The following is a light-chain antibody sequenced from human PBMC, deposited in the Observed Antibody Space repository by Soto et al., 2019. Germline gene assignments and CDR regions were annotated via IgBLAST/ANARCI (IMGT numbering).Light chain of an antibody. CDR1: SSDVGAYNY. CDR2: EVT. CDR3: CSFASSQTWV. J-gene: IGLJ3*02. Sequence: QSALTQPPSASGSPGQSVTISCTGTSSDVGAYNYVSWYQQHAGKAPKLVIYEVTKRPSGVPDRFSGSKSANTASLTVSGLQAVDEADYYCCSFASSQTWVFGGGTNLTVL. V-gene: IGLV2-8*01.